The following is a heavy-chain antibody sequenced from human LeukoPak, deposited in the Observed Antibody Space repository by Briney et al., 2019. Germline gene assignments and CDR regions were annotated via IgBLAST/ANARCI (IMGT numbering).Heavy chain of an antibody. Sequence: PSETLSLTCAVSGGSISSSNWWSWVRQPPGKGLEWIGEIYHSGSTNYNPSLKSRVTISVDKSKNQFSLKLSSVTAADTAVYYCARDLLVYSSSSDFDYWGQGTLVTVSS. D-gene: IGHD6-6*01. J-gene: IGHJ4*02. V-gene: IGHV4-4*02. CDR2: IYHSGST. CDR3: ARDLLVYSSSSDFDY. CDR1: GGSISSSNW.